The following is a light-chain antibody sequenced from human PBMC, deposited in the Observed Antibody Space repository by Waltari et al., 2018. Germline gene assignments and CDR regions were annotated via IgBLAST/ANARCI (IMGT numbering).Light chain of an antibody. V-gene: IGKV2D-29*01. CDR1: QSLLYTNGKTF. CDR2: EVS. J-gene: IGKJ4*01. Sequence: DIVMTQTPVSLSVTPGQPASISCKSSQSLLYTNGKTFLYWYLQKPGHPPQLLIYEVSNRLSGVPDRFSGSGSGTDFTLKISRVEADDIGVYYCMQGTQHPLTFGGGTKVEIK. CDR3: MQGTQHPLT.